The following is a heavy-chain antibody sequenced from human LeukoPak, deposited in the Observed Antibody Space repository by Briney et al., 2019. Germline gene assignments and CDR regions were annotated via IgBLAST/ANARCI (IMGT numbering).Heavy chain of an antibody. Sequence: GGSLRLSCAASGFTFSSYAMSWVRQAPGKGLEWVSAISGSGGSTYYADSVKGRFTISRDNSKNTLYLQMNSLRAEDTAVYYCAKAVGMLIRRCTNGVCHEGYFDYWGQGTLVTVSS. CDR2: ISGSGGST. CDR1: GFTFSSYA. D-gene: IGHD2-8*01. CDR3: AKAVGMLIRRCTNGVCHEGYFDY. V-gene: IGHV3-23*01. J-gene: IGHJ4*02.